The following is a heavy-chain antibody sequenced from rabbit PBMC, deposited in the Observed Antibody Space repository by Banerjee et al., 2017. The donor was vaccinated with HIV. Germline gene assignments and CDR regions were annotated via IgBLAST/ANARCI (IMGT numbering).Heavy chain of an antibody. D-gene: IGHD4-1*01. CDR1: GFSFSSNYY. CDR2: IYAGSTGAT. V-gene: IGHV1S45*01. Sequence: QEQLEESGGGLVKPEGSLTLTCKASGFSFSSNYYMCWVRQAPGKGLEWIACIYAGSTGATYYASWAKGRFTISRTSSTTVALQMTSLTAADTATYFCARDLAGVIGWNFDLWGPGTLVTVS. J-gene: IGHJ4*01. CDR3: ARDLAGVIGWNFDL.